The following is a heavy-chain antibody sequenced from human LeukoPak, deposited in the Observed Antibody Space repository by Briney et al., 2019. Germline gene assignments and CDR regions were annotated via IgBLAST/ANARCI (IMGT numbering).Heavy chain of an antibody. V-gene: IGHV4-34*01. CDR3: ARKGPSPTMIVVVDHPYFDY. CDR2: INHSGST. Sequence: SETLSLTCAVYVGSFSGYYWSWIRQPPGKGREGIGEINHSGSTYYNPSLKSGGTISGDTSKTQFSLKLSSVTGADTAVYYCARKGPSPTMIVVVDHPYFDYWGQGTLVTVSS. CDR1: VGSFSGYY. D-gene: IGHD3-22*01. J-gene: IGHJ4*02.